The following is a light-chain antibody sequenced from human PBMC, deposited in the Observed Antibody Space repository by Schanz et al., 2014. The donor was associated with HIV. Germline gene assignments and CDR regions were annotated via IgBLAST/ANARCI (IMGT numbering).Light chain of an antibody. V-gene: IGKV1-33*01. CDR2: DAA. Sequence: DIQMTQSPSSLSASVGDRVTITCQARQDITFHLNWYQQKPGKAPKLLIYDAANLDTGVPSRFRGSGSGPDFTLTIRSLQPEDFATYYCQHYDNLPPFTFGPGTKVDIK. J-gene: IGKJ3*01. CDR3: QHYDNLPPFT. CDR1: QDITFH.